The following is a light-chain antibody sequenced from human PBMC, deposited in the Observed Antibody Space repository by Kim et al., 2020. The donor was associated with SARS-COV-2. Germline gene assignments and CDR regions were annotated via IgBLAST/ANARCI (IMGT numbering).Light chain of an antibody. CDR3: QQYGNSPWT. CDR1: QSVINNY. V-gene: IGKV3-20*01. CDR2: DAS. J-gene: IGKJ1*01. Sequence: DIVLTQSPGTLSLSPGDRATLSCRASQSVINNYLAWYQQKPGQAPRLLMYDASTRATDIPDSFSGSGSGTDFTLTISRLEPEDFAVYYCQQYGNSPWTFSQGTKVDIK.